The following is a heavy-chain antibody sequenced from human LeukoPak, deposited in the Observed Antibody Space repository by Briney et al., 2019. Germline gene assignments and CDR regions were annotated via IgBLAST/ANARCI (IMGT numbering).Heavy chain of an antibody. CDR1: GFTFSSYA. CDR2: ISGSGGST. V-gene: IGHV3-23*01. D-gene: IGHD6-19*01. Sequence: GGSLRLSCAASGFTFSSYAMSWVRQAPGKGLEWVSAISGSGGSTYYADSVKGRFTISRDNSKNTLYLQMNSLRAEDTAVYYCAKSEWRGWYVGYNWFDPWGQGTLVTVSS. J-gene: IGHJ5*02. CDR3: AKSEWRGWYVGYNWFDP.